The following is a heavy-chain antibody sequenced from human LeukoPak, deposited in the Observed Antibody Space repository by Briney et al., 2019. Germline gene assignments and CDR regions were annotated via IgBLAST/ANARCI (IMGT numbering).Heavy chain of an antibody. D-gene: IGHD5-24*01. CDR3: AREKLRDGAFDI. J-gene: IGHJ3*02. CDR2: ISSSSSYI. Sequence: PGGSLRLSCAASGFTFSSYSMNWVRQAPGKGLEWVSSISSSSSYIHYADSVKGRFTISRDNAKNSLYLQMNSLRAEDTAVYYCAREKLRDGAFDIWGQGTMVTVSS. V-gene: IGHV3-21*01. CDR1: GFTFSSYS.